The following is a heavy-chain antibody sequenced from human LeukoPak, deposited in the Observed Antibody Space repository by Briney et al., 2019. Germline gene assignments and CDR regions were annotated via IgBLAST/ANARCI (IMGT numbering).Heavy chain of an antibody. CDR1: GGSFSGYY. J-gene: IGHJ6*02. CDR2: INHSGST. CDR3: ARVPDYYPYYGMDV. D-gene: IGHD3-10*01. V-gene: IGHV4-34*01. Sequence: SETLSLTCAVYGGSFSGYYWSWIRQPPGKGLEWIGEINHSGSTNYNPSLKSRVTISVDTSKNQFSLKLSSVTAADTAVYYCARVPDYYPYYGMDVWGQGTTVTVSS.